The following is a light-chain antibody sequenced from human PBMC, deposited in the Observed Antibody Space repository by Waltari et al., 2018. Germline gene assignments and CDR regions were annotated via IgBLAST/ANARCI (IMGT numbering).Light chain of an antibody. J-gene: IGLJ1*01. CDR2: QDV. Sequence: SYDLTQSPSVSVSPGQTASITCSGDELEKKYVCWYQQKPGQSHVLVIYQDVRRPSEIPERFSGSNSGNTAALTISGTQPMDEADYYCQAWDSGAAGVFGNGTKVTVL. V-gene: IGLV3-1*01. CDR1: ELEKKY. CDR3: QAWDSGAAGV.